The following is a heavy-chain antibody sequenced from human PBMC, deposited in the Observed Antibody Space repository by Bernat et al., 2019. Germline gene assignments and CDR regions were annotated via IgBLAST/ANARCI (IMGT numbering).Heavy chain of an antibody. CDR2: ISGCGGST. Sequence: EVQLLESGGGLVQPGGSLRLSCAASEFTFSSYAMSWVRQAPGKGLEWVSGISGCGGSTYYADSVKGRFTISRDNSKNTLFLQMNSLRAEDTAVYYCATTKVVGATMGEADWGQGTLVTVSS. D-gene: IGHD1-26*01. J-gene: IGHJ4*02. CDR1: EFTFSSYA. V-gene: IGHV3-23*01. CDR3: ATTKVVGATMGEAD.